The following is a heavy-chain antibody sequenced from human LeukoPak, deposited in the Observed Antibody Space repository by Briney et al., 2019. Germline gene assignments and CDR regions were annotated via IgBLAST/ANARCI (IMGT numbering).Heavy chain of an antibody. CDR1: GYTLTDYY. D-gene: IGHD3-9*01. Sequence: ASVKVSCKASGYTLTDYYIHWVRQAPGQGLEWMGWINPNSGGTNYAQKFQGRVTMTRDTSISTAYMELNRLRSDDTAVFYCARLIFDWPPDAFDIWGHGTLVTVSS. V-gene: IGHV1-2*02. CDR2: INPNSGGT. CDR3: ARLIFDWPPDAFDI. J-gene: IGHJ3*02.